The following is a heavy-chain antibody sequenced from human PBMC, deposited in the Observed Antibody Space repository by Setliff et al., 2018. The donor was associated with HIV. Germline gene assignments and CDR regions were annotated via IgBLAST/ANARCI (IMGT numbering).Heavy chain of an antibody. V-gene: IGHV4-39*01. CDR1: GGSISSSSYY. Sequence: SETLSLTCTVSGGSISSSSYYWGWIRQPPGKGLEWIGSIYYSGSTYYNPSLKSRVTISVDTSKNQFSLKLSSVTTAGTAVYYCARPVEMANREFDYWGQGTLVTVSS. CDR2: IYYSGST. D-gene: IGHD1-26*01. CDR3: ARPVEMANREFDY. J-gene: IGHJ4*02.